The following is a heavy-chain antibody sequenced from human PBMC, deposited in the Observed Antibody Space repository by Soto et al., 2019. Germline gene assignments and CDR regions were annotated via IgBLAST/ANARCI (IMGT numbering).Heavy chain of an antibody. CDR2: ISAYNGNT. D-gene: IGHD3-16*02. Sequence: QVPLVQSGSEVKKPGASVKVSCKASGYTFTSYGISGVRHAPGQGLEWMGWISAYNGNTNYTQKLQGRVTMTTDTCTSTGYMELRSLRSDDTAVYYGARDLGDYIWGSYHTEFDYWGQGTLVTVTS. J-gene: IGHJ4*02. V-gene: IGHV1-18*01. CDR1: GYTFTSYG. CDR3: ARDLGDYIWGSYHTEFDY.